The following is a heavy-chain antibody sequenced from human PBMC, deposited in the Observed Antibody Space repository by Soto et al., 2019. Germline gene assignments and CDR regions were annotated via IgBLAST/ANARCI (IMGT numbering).Heavy chain of an antibody. V-gene: IGHV3-74*03. CDR3: ASGVTTG. J-gene: IGHJ4*02. CDR1: GFTFSSYW. Sequence: PGGSLRLSCAASGFTFSSYWMHWVRQAPGMGLMWVSRIDPDGSTTTYADSVKGRFTISRDNAKNTLYLQMNSLRVDDTAVYYCASGVTTGWGQGTLVIVSS. D-gene: IGHD4-17*01. CDR2: IDPDGSTT.